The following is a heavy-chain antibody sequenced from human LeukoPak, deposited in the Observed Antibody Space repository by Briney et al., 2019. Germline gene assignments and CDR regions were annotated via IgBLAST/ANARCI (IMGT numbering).Heavy chain of an antibody. D-gene: IGHD4-23*01. CDR3: AKDWSYGGNSWKYFGS. CDR1: GFTFDDYA. J-gene: IGHJ4*02. V-gene: IGHV3-9*01. CDR2: ISWGSDSV. Sequence: GGSLRLSCAASGFTFDDYAMHWVRQAPGKGLEWVSGISWGSDSVDYADSVKGRFTISRDNAKNSLYLQMNSLRAEDTALYYCAKDWSYGGNSWKYFGSWGQGILVTVSS.